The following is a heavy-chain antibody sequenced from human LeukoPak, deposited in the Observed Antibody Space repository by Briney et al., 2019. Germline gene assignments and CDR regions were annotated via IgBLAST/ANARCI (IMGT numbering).Heavy chain of an antibody. CDR1: GGSISIYY. Sequence: SKTLSLTCTVSGGSISIYYWSWIRQPPGKGLEWLGYTYNSGSTLYNPSLKSRVTISVDTSRNEFSLRLTSVTAADAAVYYCVRDWELNYWGQGTLVTVSS. J-gene: IGHJ4*02. V-gene: IGHV4-59*01. D-gene: IGHD3-10*01. CDR2: TYNSGST. CDR3: VRDWELNY.